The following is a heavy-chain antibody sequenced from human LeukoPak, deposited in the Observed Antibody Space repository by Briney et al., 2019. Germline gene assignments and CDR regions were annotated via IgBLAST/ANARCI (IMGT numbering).Heavy chain of an antibody. CDR2: IIPTLGIA. V-gene: IGHV1-69*02. J-gene: IGHJ5*02. D-gene: IGHD3-10*01. CDR3: ASVSYGSGSYYAGFDP. Sequence: GASVKVSCKASGGTFLSYTFSWVRQAPGQGLAWMGSIIPTLGIANYAQEFQGGVTITGGKSTSTAYMEVSSLRSEDTAVYYGASVSYGSGSYYAGFDPWGRGTLVTVSA. CDR1: GGTFLSYT.